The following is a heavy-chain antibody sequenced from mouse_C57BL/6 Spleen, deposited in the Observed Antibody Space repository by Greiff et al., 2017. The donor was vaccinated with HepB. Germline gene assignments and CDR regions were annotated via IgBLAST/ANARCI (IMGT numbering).Heavy chain of an antibody. CDR1: GYSFTDYN. J-gene: IGHJ4*01. V-gene: IGHV1-39*01. Sequence: EVQLQQSGPELVKPGASVKISCKASGYSFTDYNMNWVKQSNGKSLEWIGVINPNYGTTSYNQKFKGKATLTVDQSSSTAYMQLNSLTSEDSAVYYCASHYYGSSHYAMDYWGQGTSVTVSS. CDR2: INPNYGTT. CDR3: ASHYYGSSHYAMDY. D-gene: IGHD1-1*01.